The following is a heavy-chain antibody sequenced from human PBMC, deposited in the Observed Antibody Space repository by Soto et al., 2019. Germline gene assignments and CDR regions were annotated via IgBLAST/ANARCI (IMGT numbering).Heavy chain of an antibody. CDR3: ARGPAVTAANDY. V-gene: IGHV4-34*01. CDR2: INHSGST. CDR1: GGSISSYY. Sequence: SETLSHTCTFSGGSISSYYWIWIRQPPGKGLEWIGEINHSGSTNYNPSLKSRVTISVDTSKNQFSLKLSSVTAADTAVYYCARGPAVTAANDYWGQGTLVTVSS. J-gene: IGHJ4*02. D-gene: IGHD4-17*01.